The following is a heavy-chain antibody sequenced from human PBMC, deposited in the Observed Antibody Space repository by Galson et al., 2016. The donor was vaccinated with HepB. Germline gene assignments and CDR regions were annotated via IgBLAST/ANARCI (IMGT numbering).Heavy chain of an antibody. CDR1: GDSVSSNSAT. V-gene: IGHV6-1*01. CDR3: ARQYSSSSFDYGMDV. D-gene: IGHD6-6*01. Sequence: CAISGDSVSSNSATWNWIRQSPSRGLEWLGRTYYRSKWYNDYAVSVKSRVTINQDTSTNQFSLHLNSVTPEDTAVYYCARQYSSSSFDYGMDVWGQGTTVTVSS. J-gene: IGHJ6*02. CDR2: TYYRSKWYN.